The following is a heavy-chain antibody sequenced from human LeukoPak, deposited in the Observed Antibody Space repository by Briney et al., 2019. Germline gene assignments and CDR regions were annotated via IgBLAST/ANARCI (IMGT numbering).Heavy chain of an antibody. Sequence: GGSLRLSCAASGFTFSTYWMSWVRQAPGKGLEWVANIKQDGSEKYYVESVKGRFTISRDNAKNSLYLQMNSLRAEDTAVYYCARDHCGGDWLCPDSWFDPWGQGTLVTVSS. D-gene: IGHD2-21*01. V-gene: IGHV3-7*01. J-gene: IGHJ5*02. CDR3: ARDHCGGDWLCPDSWFDP. CDR1: GFTFSTYW. CDR2: IKQDGSEK.